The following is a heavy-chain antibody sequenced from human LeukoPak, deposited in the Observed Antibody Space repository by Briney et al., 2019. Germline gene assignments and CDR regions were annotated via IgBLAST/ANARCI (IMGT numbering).Heavy chain of an antibody. Sequence: SVKVSCKASAGTFTSYAISWVRQAPGQVLEWMGGIIPIFGTANYAQKFQGRVTITTDESTRTAYMELSSLRSEDTAVYYCARDGPPGVPDSSGYHHDAFDIWGQGTMVTVSS. CDR1: AGTFTSYA. J-gene: IGHJ3*02. CDR3: ARDGPPGVPDSSGYHHDAFDI. CDR2: IIPIFGTA. D-gene: IGHD3-22*01. V-gene: IGHV1-69*05.